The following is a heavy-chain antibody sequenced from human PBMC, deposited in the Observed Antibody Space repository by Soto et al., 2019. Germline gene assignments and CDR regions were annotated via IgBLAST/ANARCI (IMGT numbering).Heavy chain of an antibody. J-gene: IGHJ4*02. CDR3: ATAPRITMIVVVTPSFDY. CDR2: FDPEDGET. Sequence: GASVKVSCKVSGYTLTELSMHWVRQAPGKGLEWMGGFDPEDGETIYAQKFQGRVTMTEDTSTDTAYMELSSLRSEDTAVYYCATAPRITMIVVVTPSFDYWGQGTLVTVPS. CDR1: GYTLTELS. D-gene: IGHD3-22*01. V-gene: IGHV1-24*01.